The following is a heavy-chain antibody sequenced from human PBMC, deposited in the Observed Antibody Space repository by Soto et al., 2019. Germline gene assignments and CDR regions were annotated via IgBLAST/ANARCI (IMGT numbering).Heavy chain of an antibody. V-gene: IGHV2-5*01. CDR3: AHRRPRGYSGHAQNYFDD. CDR1: GFSFSTTGVG. Sequence: SGPTLVNPTQTLTLTCTFSGFSFSTTGVGVGWIRQPPGKALEWLAVTYWNDANRYSLSLKTRLTITKDTSKNQVVLTMTNMDPVDTATYYCAHRRPRGYSGHAQNYFDDWGQGTLVTVSS. J-gene: IGHJ4*02. CDR2: TYWNDAN. D-gene: IGHD5-12*01.